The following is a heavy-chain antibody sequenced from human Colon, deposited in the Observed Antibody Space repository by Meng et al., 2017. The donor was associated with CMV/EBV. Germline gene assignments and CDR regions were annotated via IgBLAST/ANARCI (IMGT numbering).Heavy chain of an antibody. D-gene: IGHD3-3*01. CDR2: IRYDGGEK. Sequence: SGFTFSNYGMHWVRQAPGKGLEWLAFIRYDGGEKYYAESVKGRFTISRDDSLNTVFSQMNSLRGEDTAVYHCARDPHDFWSGKNWCESWGQGVLVTVSS. CDR1: GFTFSNYG. CDR3: ARDPHDFWSGKNWCES. J-gene: IGHJ5*01. V-gene: IGHV3-30*02.